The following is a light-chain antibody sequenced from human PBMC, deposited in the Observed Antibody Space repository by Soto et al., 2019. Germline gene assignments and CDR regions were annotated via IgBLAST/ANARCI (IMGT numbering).Light chain of an antibody. CDR2: GAS. CDR1: QTVGSN. J-gene: IGKJ1*01. Sequence: ETVMTQSPATLSASPGERATLSCRASQTVGSNLAWYQQTPGRAPRLLIYGASTRATGIPARFSGGGSGTEFTLTISSLQSEDFAVYYCQQYNDWPRTFGQGTKVEI. CDR3: QQYNDWPRT. V-gene: IGKV3-15*01.